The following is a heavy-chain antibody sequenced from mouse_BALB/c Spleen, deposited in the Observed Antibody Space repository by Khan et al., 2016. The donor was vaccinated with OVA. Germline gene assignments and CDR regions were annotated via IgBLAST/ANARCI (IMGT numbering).Heavy chain of an antibody. CDR1: GFSITSDYA. V-gene: IGHV3-2*02. CDR3: ARQGRSNYFDS. Sequence: EVQLQESGPGLVKPSQSLSLTCTVTGFSITSDYAWNWIRQFPGNKLEWMGYISYRGSTSYNPSLKSRISIIRDTSKNQFFLQLNSVTPEDTATSYCARQGRSNYFDSWGQGTTLTVSS. CDR2: ISYRGST. J-gene: IGHJ2*01.